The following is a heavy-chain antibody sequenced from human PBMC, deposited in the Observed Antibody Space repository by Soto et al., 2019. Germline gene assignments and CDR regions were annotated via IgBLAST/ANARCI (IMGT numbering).Heavy chain of an antibody. V-gene: IGHV3-15*07. Sequence: EVQLVESGGGLVKPGGSLRLSCAAAGFSISNAWMHWVRQAPGKGLEWVGRVKSKADGGTADYAAPVKGRFTISRDDSKNTQYLQMNSLKREDTAVYYCNPYPDFWGGHTPLWGQGTLVTVSS. J-gene: IGHJ4*02. CDR1: GFSISNAW. CDR3: NPYPDFWGGHTPL. CDR2: VKSKADGGTA. D-gene: IGHD3-3*01.